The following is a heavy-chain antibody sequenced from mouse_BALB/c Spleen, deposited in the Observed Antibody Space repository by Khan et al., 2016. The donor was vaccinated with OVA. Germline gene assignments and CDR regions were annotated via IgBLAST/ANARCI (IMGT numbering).Heavy chain of an antibody. CDR3: ARGGYGSLAY. CDR1: GYTFTSYW. Sequence: VQLQQSGAELVKPGASVKLSCKASGYTFTSYWMHWVKRRPGQGLEWIGYINPSDGRAHYNENFKNKATLTVDKSSSTAYMQLSSLTSGDSADYDCARGGYGSLAYGGQGTLVTVSA. CDR2: INPSDGRA. D-gene: IGHD2-10*02. J-gene: IGHJ3*01. V-gene: IGHV1S81*02.